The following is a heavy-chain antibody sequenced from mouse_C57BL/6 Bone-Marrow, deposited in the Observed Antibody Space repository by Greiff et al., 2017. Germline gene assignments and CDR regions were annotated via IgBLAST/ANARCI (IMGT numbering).Heavy chain of an antibody. CDR1: GYAFSSSW. CDR3: ARELRSLYAMDY. D-gene: IGHD1-1*01. J-gene: IGHJ4*01. Sequence: VQRVESGPELVKPGASVKISCKASGYAFSSSWMNWVKQRPGKGLEWIGRIYPGDGDTNYNGKFKGKATLTADKSSSTAYMQLSSLTSEDSAVYFCARELRSLYAMDYWGQGTSVTVSS. CDR2: IYPGDGDT. V-gene: IGHV1-82*01.